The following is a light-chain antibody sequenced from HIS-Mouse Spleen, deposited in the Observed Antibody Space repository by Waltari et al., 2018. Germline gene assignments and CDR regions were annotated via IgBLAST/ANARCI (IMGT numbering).Light chain of an antibody. Sequence: EIVMTQSPATLSVSPGERDTLSCRASQSVSRNLAWYQQKPGQAPRLLIYGASTRATGIPARFSGSGSGTEFTLTISSMQSEDFAVYYCQQYNNWPFTFGPGTKVDIK. CDR1: QSVSRN. CDR3: QQYNNWPFT. J-gene: IGKJ3*01. CDR2: GAS. V-gene: IGKV3-15*01.